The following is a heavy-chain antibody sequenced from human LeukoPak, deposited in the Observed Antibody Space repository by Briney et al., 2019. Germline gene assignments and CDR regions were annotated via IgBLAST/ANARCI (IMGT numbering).Heavy chain of an antibody. Sequence: GGSLRLSCAASGVTLSSYAMSWARQAPGKGLEWVSGISSSGSGGNTYYADSAKGRFTISRDNSKNTLYLQMNSLRAEDTAVYYCAKERGWGYDFWSGNYGMDVWGQGTTVTVSS. CDR2: ISSSGSGGNT. CDR1: GVTLSSYA. CDR3: AKERGWGYDFWSGNYGMDV. J-gene: IGHJ6*02. V-gene: IGHV3-23*01. D-gene: IGHD3-3*01.